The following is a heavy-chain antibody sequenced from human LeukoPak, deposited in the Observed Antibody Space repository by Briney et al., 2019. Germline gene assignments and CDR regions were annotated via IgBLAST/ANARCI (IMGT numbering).Heavy chain of an antibody. CDR2: IYYSGST. CDR1: GGSISSYY. D-gene: IGHD6-13*01. Sequence: SETLSLTCTVSGGSISSYYWSWIRQPPGKGLEWIGYIYYSGSTNYNPSLKSRVTISVDTSKNQFSLKLSSVTAADTAVYYCARDASRSSWYNYYYYYGMDVWGQGTTVTVSS. J-gene: IGHJ6*02. CDR3: ARDASRSSWYNYYYYYGMDV. V-gene: IGHV4-59*12.